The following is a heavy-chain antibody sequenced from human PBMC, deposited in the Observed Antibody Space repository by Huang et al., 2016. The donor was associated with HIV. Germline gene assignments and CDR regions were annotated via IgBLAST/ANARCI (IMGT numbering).Heavy chain of an antibody. J-gene: IGHJ3*02. Sequence: QIQLMQSGPELKQPGASVKVSCKASGYTFTSDGITWVRQAPGQGPEWMGWISASSGDTEDAQKFQGRVTLTTDTSTNIAYMELRSLRSDDTAKYYCARDPKYHRIGYYRQRRGIDIWGQGTMVIVSS. CDR2: ISASSGDT. CDR1: GYTFTSDG. V-gene: IGHV1-18*01. D-gene: IGHD3-22*01. CDR3: ARDPKYHRIGYYRQRRGIDI.